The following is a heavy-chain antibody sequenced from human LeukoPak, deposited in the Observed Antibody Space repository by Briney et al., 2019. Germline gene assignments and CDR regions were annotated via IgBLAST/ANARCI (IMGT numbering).Heavy chain of an antibody. CDR2: IRSKANSYAT. CDR1: GFNFSGSA. J-gene: IGHJ4*02. V-gene: IGHV3-73*01. Sequence: PGGSLKVSCAASGFNFSGSAMHWVRQASGKGLEWVGRIRSKANSYATIYAASVKGRFTISRDDSKSTLYLQKNSLNTKDTAMYYCTTENWEVPNSMDYWGQGTLVTVSS. CDR3: TTENWEVPNSMDY. D-gene: IGHD1-26*01.